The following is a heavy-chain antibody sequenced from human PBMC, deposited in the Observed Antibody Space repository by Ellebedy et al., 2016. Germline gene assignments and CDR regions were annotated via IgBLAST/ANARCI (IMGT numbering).Heavy chain of an antibody. V-gene: IGHV4-39*07. CDR3: AKSMVPTIHSFES. D-gene: IGHD5-12*01. CDR2: LFFRGNT. CDR1: GDSFSSNHYY. J-gene: IGHJ4*02. Sequence: SETLSLTCTVSGDSFSSNHYYWGWIRQPPGKGLEWIGSLFFRGNTYYNPSLESRVTISVDRSKNQCSLKVNSVTAADTAVYYCAKSMVPTIHSFESWGQGTLVSVSS.